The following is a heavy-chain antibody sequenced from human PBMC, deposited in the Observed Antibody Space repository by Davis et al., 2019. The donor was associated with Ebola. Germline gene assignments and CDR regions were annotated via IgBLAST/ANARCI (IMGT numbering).Heavy chain of an antibody. J-gene: IGHJ4*02. CDR2: IKSKTDGGTT. V-gene: IGHV3-15*07. CDR1: GFTFSNAW. Sequence: GESLKISCAASGFTFSNAWMNWVRQAPGTGLEWVGRIKSKTDGGTTDYAAPVKGRFTISRDDSKNTLYLQMNSLKTEDTAVYYCTAEQGIVGATTVLWGQGTLVTVSS. D-gene: IGHD1-26*01. CDR3: TAEQGIVGATTVL.